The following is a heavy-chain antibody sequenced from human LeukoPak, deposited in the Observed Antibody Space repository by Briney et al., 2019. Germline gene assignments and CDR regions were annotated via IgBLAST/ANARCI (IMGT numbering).Heavy chain of an antibody. CDR2: IIPILGIA. D-gene: IGHD2-2*01. CDR3: ARPVPAYYVRDV. V-gene: IGHV1-69*10. CDR1: GGTFSSYA. Sequence: GASVKVSCKASGGTFSSYAISWVRQAPGQGLEWMGWIIPILGIANYAQKFQGRVTITADKSTSTAYMELSSLRSEDTAVYYCARPVPAYYVRDVGGQGTPVPVSS. J-gene: IGHJ6*02.